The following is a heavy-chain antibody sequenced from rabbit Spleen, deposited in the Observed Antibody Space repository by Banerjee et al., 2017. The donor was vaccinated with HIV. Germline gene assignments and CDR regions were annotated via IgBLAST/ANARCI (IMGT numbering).Heavy chain of an antibody. Sequence: QQQLVESGGGLVKPGASLTLTCKASGFSFSNKAVMCWVRQAPGKGLEWIACINAVTGKTVYATWAKGRFTISKTSSTTVTLQMTSLTVADTATYFCARDTSSSFSSYGMDLWGQGTLVTVS. J-gene: IGHJ6*01. CDR3: ARDTSSSFSSYGMDL. V-gene: IGHV1S45*01. CDR2: INAVTGKT. D-gene: IGHD1-1*01. CDR1: GFSFSNKAV.